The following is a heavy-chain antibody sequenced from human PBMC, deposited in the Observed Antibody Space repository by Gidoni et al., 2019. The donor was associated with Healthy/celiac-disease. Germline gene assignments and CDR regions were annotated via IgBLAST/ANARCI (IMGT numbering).Heavy chain of an antibody. J-gene: IGHJ6*02. CDR3: ARVGVVVAATPAYYYYYGMDV. CDR2: INHSGST. CDR1: GGSFSGYY. D-gene: IGHD2-15*01. V-gene: IGHV4-34*01. Sequence: QVQLQQWGAGLLKPSETLSLTCAVYGGSFSGYYWSWIRQPPGKGLEWIGEINHSGSTNYNPSLKSRVTISVDTSKNQFSLKLSSVTAADTAVYYCARVGVVVAATPAYYYYYGMDVWGQGTTVTVSS.